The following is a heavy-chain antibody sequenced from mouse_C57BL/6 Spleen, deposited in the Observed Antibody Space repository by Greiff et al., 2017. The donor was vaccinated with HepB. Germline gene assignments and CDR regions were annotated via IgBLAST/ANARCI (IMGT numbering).Heavy chain of an antibody. D-gene: IGHD1-1*01. CDR1: GYTFTDYN. J-gene: IGHJ1*03. V-gene: IGHV1-22*01. CDR3: ARESYVGYFDV. CDR2: INPNNGGT. Sequence: EVQLVESGPELVKPGASVKMSCKASGYTFTDYNMHWVKQSHGKSLEWIGYINPNNGGTSYNQKFKGKATLTVNKSSSTAYMELRSLTSEDSAVYYCARESYVGYFDVWGTGTTVTVSS.